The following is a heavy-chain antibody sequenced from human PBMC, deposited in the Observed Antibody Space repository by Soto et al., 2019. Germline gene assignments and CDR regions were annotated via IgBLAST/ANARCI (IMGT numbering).Heavy chain of an antibody. J-gene: IGHJ6*03. CDR3: ASVTPPYYYMDV. Sequence: QVQLQQWGAGLLKPSETLSLTCAVYGGSFSGYYWSWIRQPPGKGLEWIGEINHSGSTNYNPSLKSRVTISVDTSKNQFSLKLSSVTAADTAVYYCASVTPPYYYMDVWGKGTTVTVSS. CDR1: GGSFSGYY. D-gene: IGHD3-16*01. CDR2: INHSGST. V-gene: IGHV4-34*01.